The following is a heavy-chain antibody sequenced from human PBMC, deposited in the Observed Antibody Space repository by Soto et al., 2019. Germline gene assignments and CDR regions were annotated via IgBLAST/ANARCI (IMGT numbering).Heavy chain of an antibody. CDR3: ARDTVVPAAISWFDP. Sequence: GSLRLSCAASGFTFSSYAMHWVRQAPGKGLEWVAVISYDGSNKYYADSVKGRFTISRDNSKNTLYLQMNSLRAEDTAVYYCARDTVVPAAISWFDPWGQGTLVTVSS. D-gene: IGHD2-2*02. V-gene: IGHV3-30-3*01. CDR1: GFTFSSYA. J-gene: IGHJ5*02. CDR2: ISYDGSNK.